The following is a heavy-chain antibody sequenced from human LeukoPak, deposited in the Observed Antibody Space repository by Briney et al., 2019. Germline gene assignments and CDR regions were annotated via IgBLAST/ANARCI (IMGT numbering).Heavy chain of an antibody. J-gene: IGHJ4*02. D-gene: IGHD3-10*01. CDR2: IYHSGST. CDR1: GGSINSGGYS. Sequence: SETLSLTCAVSGGSINSGGYSWSWIRQPPGKGLEWMGYIYHSGSTYYNPSLKSRVTISVDTSKNQFSLKMSSVTAADTAVYYCARHGVQGVGPVDYWGQGTLVTVSS. CDR3: ARHGVQGVGPVDY. V-gene: IGHV4-30-2*02.